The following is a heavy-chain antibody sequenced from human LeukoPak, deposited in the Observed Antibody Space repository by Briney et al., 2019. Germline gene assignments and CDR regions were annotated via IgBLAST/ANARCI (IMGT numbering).Heavy chain of an antibody. CDR3: AKAAGATASYYYMDV. Sequence: GGSLRLSCEASGITFRSYGMHWVRQAPGKGLEWVAFIQFDGSEKFYADSVKGRFTISRDNSKNTLYLQMNSLRAEDTAVYYCAKAAGATASYYYMDVWNKGTTVTVSS. CDR2: IQFDGSEK. V-gene: IGHV3-30*02. J-gene: IGHJ6*03. CDR1: GITFRSYG. D-gene: IGHD1-26*01.